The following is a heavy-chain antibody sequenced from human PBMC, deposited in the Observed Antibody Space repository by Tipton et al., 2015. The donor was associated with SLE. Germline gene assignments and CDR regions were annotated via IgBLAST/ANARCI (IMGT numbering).Heavy chain of an antibody. CDR3: ARDRRITMVRGVLDAFDI. V-gene: IGHV1-18*04. D-gene: IGHD3-10*01. Sequence: QVQLVQSGAEVKKPGASVKVSCKASGYTFTSYGISWVRQAPGQGLEWMGRISAYNGNTNYAQKLQGRVTMTTDTSTSTAYMELRSLRSDDTAVYYCARDRRITMVRGVLDAFDIWGQGTMVTVSS. J-gene: IGHJ3*02. CDR2: ISAYNGNT. CDR1: GYTFTSYG.